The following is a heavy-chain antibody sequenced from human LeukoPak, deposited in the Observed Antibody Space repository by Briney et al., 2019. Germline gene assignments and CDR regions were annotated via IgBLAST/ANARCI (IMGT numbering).Heavy chain of an antibody. CDR3: ARDTNKDAFDI. CDR1: GGSFSGYY. Sequence: PSETLSLTCAVYGGSFSGYYWSWIRQPPGKGLEWIGEINHSGSTNYNPSLKSRVTISVDTSKNQFSLKLSSVTAADTAVYYCARDTNKDAFDIWGQGTMVTVSS. CDR2: INHSGST. V-gene: IGHV4-34*01. J-gene: IGHJ3*02. D-gene: IGHD2-8*01.